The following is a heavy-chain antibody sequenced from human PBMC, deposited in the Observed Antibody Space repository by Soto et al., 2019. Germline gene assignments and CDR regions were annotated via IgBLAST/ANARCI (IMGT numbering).Heavy chain of an antibody. CDR1: GFTFSSYG. CDR2: ISYDGSNK. D-gene: IGHD5-18*01. J-gene: IGHJ3*02. V-gene: IGHV3-30*18. Sequence: QVQLVESGGGVVQPGRSLRLSCAASGFTFSSYGMHWVRQAPGKGLEWVAVISYDGSNKYYADSVKGRFTISRDNSKNTLYLQINSLRAEDTAVYYCAKDLRGYSYGDGSDACDIWGPGTMVTVSS. CDR3: AKDLRGYSYGDGSDACDI.